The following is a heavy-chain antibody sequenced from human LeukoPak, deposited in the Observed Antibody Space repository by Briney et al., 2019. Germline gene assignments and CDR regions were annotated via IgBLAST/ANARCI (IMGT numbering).Heavy chain of an antibody. D-gene: IGHD1-1*01. Sequence: GGSLRLSCAASGFTFRTYWMTWVRQAPGEGLEWVANIEPPGSETYYVAPAKGRFTISRDNARNLLYLQMNSLRAEDTAVYYCASESTGTTNFDYWGQGTLVTVSS. V-gene: IGHV3-7*01. CDR1: GFTFRTYW. CDR3: ASESTGTTNFDY. J-gene: IGHJ4*02. CDR2: IEPPGSET.